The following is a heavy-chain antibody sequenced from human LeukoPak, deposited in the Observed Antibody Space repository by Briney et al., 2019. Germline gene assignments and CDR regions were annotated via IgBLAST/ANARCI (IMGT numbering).Heavy chain of an antibody. CDR3: ARSQDIIAVPAALPVR. Sequence: SETLSLTCTVSGGSITNYYWSWIRQPPGKGLEWIGYIYYSGSTYYNPSLKSRVTISVDTSKNHFSLNLSSVTAADTAVYYCARSQDIIAVPAALPVRWGQGTLVTVSS. CDR2: IYYSGST. D-gene: IGHD2-2*01. J-gene: IGHJ4*02. CDR1: GGSITNYY. V-gene: IGHV4-59*06.